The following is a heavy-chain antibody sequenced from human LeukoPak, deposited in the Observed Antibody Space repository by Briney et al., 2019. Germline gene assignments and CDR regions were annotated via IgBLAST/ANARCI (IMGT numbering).Heavy chain of an antibody. CDR2: ISGSGGST. CDR3: ARDIVPRYSYGIDY. V-gene: IGHV3-23*01. J-gene: IGHJ4*02. D-gene: IGHD5-18*01. Sequence: PGGSLRLSCAASGFTFSSYGMSWVRQAPGKGLEWVSAISGSGGSTYYADSVKGRFTISRDNAKNSLYLQMNSLRAEDTAVYYCARDIVPRYSYGIDYWGQGTLVTVSS. CDR1: GFTFSSYG.